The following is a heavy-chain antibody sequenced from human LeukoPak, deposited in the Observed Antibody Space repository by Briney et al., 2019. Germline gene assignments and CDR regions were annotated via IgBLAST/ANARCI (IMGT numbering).Heavy chain of an antibody. Sequence: PGGSLRLSCVASGFTFNTYNMNWVRQAPGKGLEWVSYISSSTSTMLYADSVKGRFTISRDDSKSIAYLQMNSLKTEDTAVYYCTRLGRGGYFDYWGQGTLVTVSS. CDR2: ISSSTSTM. J-gene: IGHJ4*02. CDR1: GFTFNTYN. CDR3: TRLGRGGYFDY. D-gene: IGHD3-16*01. V-gene: IGHV3-48*01.